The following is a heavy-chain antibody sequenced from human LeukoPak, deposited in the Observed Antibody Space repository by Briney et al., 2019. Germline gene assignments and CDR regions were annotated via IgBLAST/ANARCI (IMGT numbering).Heavy chain of an antibody. CDR3: AREPQLLNAFDI. J-gene: IGHJ3*02. D-gene: IGHD2-2*01. V-gene: IGHV3-21*01. CDR2: ISSSSSYI. Sequence: GGSLRLSCAASGFTFSNYWMSWVRQAPGKGLEWVSSISSSSSYIYYADSVKGRFTISRDNAKNSLYLQMNSLRAEDTAVYYCAREPQLLNAFDIWGQGTMVTVSS. CDR1: GFTFSNYW.